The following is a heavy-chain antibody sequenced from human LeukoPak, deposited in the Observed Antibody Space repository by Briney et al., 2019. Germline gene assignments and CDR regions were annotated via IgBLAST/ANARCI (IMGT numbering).Heavy chain of an antibody. J-gene: IGHJ4*02. Sequence: ASVKVSCEASGDTLTNNFFHWVRQAPGQGLEWMGWINTLNVNTNYAQKFRGRVTMSTDTSVSTAYMDLSSLTSDDTAVYYCARGSSISWTYPDSWGQGTLVTVSS. CDR3: ARGSSISWTYPDS. CDR2: INTLNVNT. D-gene: IGHD6-13*01. CDR1: GDTLTNNF. V-gene: IGHV1-2*02.